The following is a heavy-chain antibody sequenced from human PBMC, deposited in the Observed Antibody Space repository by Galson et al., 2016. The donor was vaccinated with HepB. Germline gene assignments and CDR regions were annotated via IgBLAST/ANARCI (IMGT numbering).Heavy chain of an antibody. D-gene: IGHD3-16*01. Sequence: SLRLCCAASGYTFSSYWMNWVRQSPQEGLVWVSHITSDGSTKAYAASVKGRFTIARDNAKKTLYLRMNSLRVEDTAVYYCARDPLRWGYSFDPWGQGTLVTVSS. CDR1: GYTFSSYW. CDR3: ARDPLRWGYSFDP. V-gene: IGHV3-74*01. J-gene: IGHJ5*02. CDR2: ITSDGSTK.